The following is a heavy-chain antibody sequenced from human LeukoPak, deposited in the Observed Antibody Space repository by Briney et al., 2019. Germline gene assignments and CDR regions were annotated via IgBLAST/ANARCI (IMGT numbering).Heavy chain of an antibody. D-gene: IGHD3-16*02. Sequence: GGSLRLSCAASGLTFDDYGMSWVRQAPGKGLEWVSSISSSSSYIYYADSVKGRFTISRDNSKNTLYLQMNSLRAEDTALYYCARAQGLYVWGSYRWFDYWGQGTLVTVSS. CDR3: ARAQGLYVWGSYRWFDY. CDR1: GLTFDDYG. J-gene: IGHJ4*02. CDR2: ISSSSSYI. V-gene: IGHV3-21*04.